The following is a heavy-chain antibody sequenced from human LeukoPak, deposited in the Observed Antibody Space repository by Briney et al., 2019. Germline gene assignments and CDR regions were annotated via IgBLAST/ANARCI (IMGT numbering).Heavy chain of an antibody. V-gene: IGHV3-64*01. CDR2: ISSDGGST. D-gene: IGHD2-2*01. CDR1: GFTFSSYA. Sequence: GGSLPLSCAASGFTFSSYAMHWVRQAPGKGLEYVSAISSDGGSTYYANSVKGRFTISRDNSKNTLFLQMGSLRDEDMAVYYCARRYCTTTGCSPFDYWGQGTLVTVSS. J-gene: IGHJ4*02. CDR3: ARRYCTTTGCSPFDY.